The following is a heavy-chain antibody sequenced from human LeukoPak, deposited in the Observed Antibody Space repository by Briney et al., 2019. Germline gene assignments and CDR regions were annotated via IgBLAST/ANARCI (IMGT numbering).Heavy chain of an antibody. CDR3: ARIGGSGSYSGHYFDH. J-gene: IGHJ4*02. Sequence: GGSLRLSCAASGFTFSTYWMHWVRRAPGKGLVWVSRISTDGSVTSYADSVKGRFTISRDNAKNTMYLQMNSLRAEDTAVYYCARIGGSGSYSGHYFDHWGQGTLVAVSS. D-gene: IGHD3-10*01. V-gene: IGHV3-74*01. CDR1: GFTFSTYW. CDR2: ISTDGSVT.